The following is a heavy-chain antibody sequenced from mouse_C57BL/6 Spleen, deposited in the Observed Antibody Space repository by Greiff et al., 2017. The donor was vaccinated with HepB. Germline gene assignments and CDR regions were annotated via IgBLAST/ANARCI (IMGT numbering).Heavy chain of an antibody. CDR1: YTFSRRVH. D-gene: IGHD1-1*01. CDR3: SDDSAVYYCAVITTVVAKGYFDV. V-gene: IGHV1-87*01. CDR2: GQGLEWIG. Sequence: VQLQQSGPELARPWASVKISCQAFYTFSRRVHFAIRDTNYWMQWVKQRPGQGLEWIGAICPGNGDTSYNKKVKGKATLTADKSSSTAYMQLSSLTSDDSAVYYCAVITTVVAKGYFDVWGTGTTVTVSS. J-gene: IGHJ1*03.